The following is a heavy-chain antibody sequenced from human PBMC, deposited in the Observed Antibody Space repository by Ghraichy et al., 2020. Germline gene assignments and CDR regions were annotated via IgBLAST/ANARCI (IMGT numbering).Heavy chain of an antibody. CDR3: AKTSNWGGY. CDR1: GFTFSSYA. J-gene: IGHJ4*02. V-gene: IGHV3-23*01. CDR2: ISGSGGST. Sequence: LSLTCAASGFTFSSYAMSWVRQAPGKGLEWVSAISGSGGSTYYADSVKGRFTISRDNSKNTLYLQMNSLRAEDTAVYYCAKTSNWGGYWGQGTLVTVSS. D-gene: IGHD7-27*01.